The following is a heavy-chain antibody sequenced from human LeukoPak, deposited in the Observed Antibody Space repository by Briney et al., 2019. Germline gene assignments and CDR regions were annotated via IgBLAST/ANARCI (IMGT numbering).Heavy chain of an antibody. Sequence: PGGSLRLSCAASGFSFSNAWMSWVRQAPGKGLEWVANIKQDGSEKYYVDSVKGRFTISRDNAKNSLYLQMNSLRAEDTAVYYCARTTDWGNYFDYWGQGTLVTVSS. CDR2: IKQDGSEK. CDR1: GFSFSNAW. J-gene: IGHJ4*02. CDR3: ARTTDWGNYFDY. V-gene: IGHV3-7*01. D-gene: IGHD2-21*01.